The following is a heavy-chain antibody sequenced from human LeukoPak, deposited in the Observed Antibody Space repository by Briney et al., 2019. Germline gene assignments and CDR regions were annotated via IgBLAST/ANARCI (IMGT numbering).Heavy chain of an antibody. Sequence: SETLSLTCAVYGGSFSSYYWSWIRQPAGKGLEWIGRIYTSGSTNYNPSLKSRVTISVDKSKNQFSLKLSSVTAADTAVYYCAGGDIVVVPGHFDYWGQGTLVTVSS. CDR3: AGGDIVVVPGHFDY. J-gene: IGHJ4*02. D-gene: IGHD2-2*01. CDR1: GGSFSSYY. V-gene: IGHV4-59*10. CDR2: IYTSGST.